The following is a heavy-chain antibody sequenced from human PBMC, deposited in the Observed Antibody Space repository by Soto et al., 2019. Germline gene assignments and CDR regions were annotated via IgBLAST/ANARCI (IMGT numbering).Heavy chain of an antibody. CDR1: GGSFSGYY. V-gene: IGHV4-34*01. CDR3: ARDDYGDYGRGLNWFDP. CDR2: INHSGST. Sequence: SETLSLTCAVYGGSFSGYYWSWIRQPPGKGLEWIGEINHSGSTNYNPSLKSRVTISADTSKNQFSLKLSSVTAADTAVYYCARDDYGDYGRGLNWFDPWGQGTLVTVSS. J-gene: IGHJ5*02. D-gene: IGHD4-17*01.